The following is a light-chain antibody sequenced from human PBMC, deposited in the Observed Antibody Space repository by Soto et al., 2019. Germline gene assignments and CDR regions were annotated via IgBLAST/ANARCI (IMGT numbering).Light chain of an antibody. J-gene: IGLJ1*01. CDR2: EVS. Sequence: QSALTQPASVSGSPGQSITISCTGTSSDVGGYNYVSWYQQHPGKAPKLMIYEVSNRPSGVSNRFSGSKSGNTASLTISGLQAEDDADYYCSSYTSSSTYVCGTGTKLTVL. CDR3: SSYTSSSTYV. V-gene: IGLV2-14*01. CDR1: SSDVGGYNY.